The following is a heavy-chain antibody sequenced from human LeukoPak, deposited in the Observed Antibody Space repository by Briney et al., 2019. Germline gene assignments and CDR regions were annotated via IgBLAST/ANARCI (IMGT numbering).Heavy chain of an antibody. CDR2: IWNEGNEK. CDR1: EFTVRNYG. Sequence: GGSLRLSCEASEFTVRNYGIHWVRQAPGKGLGWVAVIWNEGNEKHYADSVKGRFTISKDDSTNTAFLQMDGLRGDDTAMHYCAKGARIVWPTPIDSWGQGTLVSVSS. J-gene: IGHJ4*02. CDR3: AKGARIVWPTPIDS. D-gene: IGHD2-21*01. V-gene: IGHV3-33*02.